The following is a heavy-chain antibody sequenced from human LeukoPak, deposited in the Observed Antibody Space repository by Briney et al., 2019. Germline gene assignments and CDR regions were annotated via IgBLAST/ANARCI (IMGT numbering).Heavy chain of an antibody. J-gene: IGHJ3*02. CDR1: GVTFSSYA. CDR2: IIPILGIA. Sequence: ASVKVSCKASGVTFSSYAISWVRQAPGQGLEWMGRIIPILGIANYAQKFQGRVTITADKSTSTAYMELSSLRSEDTAVYYCARARGTNAFDIWGQGTMVTVSS. V-gene: IGHV1-69*04. CDR3: ARARGTNAFDI. D-gene: IGHD2-15*01.